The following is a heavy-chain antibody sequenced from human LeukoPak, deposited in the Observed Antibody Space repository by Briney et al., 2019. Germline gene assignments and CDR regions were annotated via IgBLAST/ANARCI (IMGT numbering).Heavy chain of an antibody. D-gene: IGHD3-3*01. V-gene: IGHV1-46*01. CDR1: GYTFTNYY. Sequence: GASVKVSCKASGYTFTNYYIHWVRQAPGQGLEWMGMIIPSDGFTTYAQKFQGRLTMTRDMSTSTVYMELSSLRSEDTALYYCATAGRRLFGVLIPLSFDYWGRGTLVTVSS. J-gene: IGHJ4*02. CDR2: IIPSDGFT. CDR3: ATAGRRLFGVLIPLSFDY.